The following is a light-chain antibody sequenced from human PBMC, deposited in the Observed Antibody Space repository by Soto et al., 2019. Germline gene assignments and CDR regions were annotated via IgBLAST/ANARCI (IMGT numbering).Light chain of an antibody. CDR1: QFIDRY. Sequence: EIVLTQSPATLSLSPGERANLSCRASQFIDRYLAWYRQIPGQAPRLLIYDASNRATGLPDRFSGGGSGTEFTLTISSLQPEDFAVYYCQQRSNLPPTFGQGTKLEIK. V-gene: IGKV3-11*01. J-gene: IGKJ5*01. CDR3: QQRSNLPPT. CDR2: DAS.